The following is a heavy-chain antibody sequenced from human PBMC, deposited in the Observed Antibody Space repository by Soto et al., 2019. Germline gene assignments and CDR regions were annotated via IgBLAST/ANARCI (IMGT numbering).Heavy chain of an antibody. CDR1: GGSISSYY. Sequence: QVQLQESGPGLVKPSETLSLTCTVSGGSISSYYWIWIRQPPGKGLEWIGYISYSGSTNYNPSLKSRLTISVDTPKNQLSLRLTSETAADTAVYYCARAGTGYSSLDYWGQGTLVTVSS. J-gene: IGHJ4*02. D-gene: IGHD3-9*01. CDR3: ARAGTGYSSLDY. V-gene: IGHV4-59*01. CDR2: ISYSGST.